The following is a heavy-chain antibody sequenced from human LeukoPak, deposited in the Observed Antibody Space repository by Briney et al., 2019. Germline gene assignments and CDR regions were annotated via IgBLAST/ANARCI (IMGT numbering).Heavy chain of an antibody. D-gene: IGHD3-9*01. CDR3: ARDGDYDILTGDLYYFDY. Sequence: PGGSLRLSCAASGFTFSSYWMSWVRQAPGKGLEWVANIKQDGSEKYYVDSVKGRFTISRDNAKNSLYLQMNSLRAEDTAVYYCARDGDYDILTGDLYYFDYWGQGTLVTVSS. CDR2: IKQDGSEK. CDR1: GFTFSSYW. J-gene: IGHJ4*02. V-gene: IGHV3-7*01.